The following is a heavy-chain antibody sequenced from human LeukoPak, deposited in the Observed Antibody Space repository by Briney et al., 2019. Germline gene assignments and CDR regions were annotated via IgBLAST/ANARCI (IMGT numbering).Heavy chain of an antibody. J-gene: IGHJ4*02. CDR3: AKAGGVEAAGIFDY. Sequence: GGSLRLSCAASGFTFNSYGMHWVRQAPGKGLEWVAFIRDDGSNKYYADFVKGRFTISRDNSKNTLYLQMNSLRAEDTAVYFCAKAGGVEAAGIFDYWGQGTLVTFSS. CDR2: IRDDGSNK. V-gene: IGHV3-30*02. D-gene: IGHD6-13*01. CDR1: GFTFNSYG.